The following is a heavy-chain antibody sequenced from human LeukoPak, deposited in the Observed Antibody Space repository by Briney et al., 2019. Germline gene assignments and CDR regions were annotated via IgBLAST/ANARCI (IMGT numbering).Heavy chain of an antibody. J-gene: IGHJ6*04. CDR1: GFTFSSYA. V-gene: IGHV3-30*04. CDR2: ISFDGSNK. Sequence: PGGSLRLSCAASGFTFSSYAMHWVRQAPGKGLEWVAVISFDGSNKYNADSVKGRFTISRDNSRNTLYLQMNGLRAEDSAVFYCARGHRSSWQNYYYYGMDVWGKGTTVTVPS. D-gene: IGHD6-13*01. CDR3: ARGHRSSWQNYYYYGMDV.